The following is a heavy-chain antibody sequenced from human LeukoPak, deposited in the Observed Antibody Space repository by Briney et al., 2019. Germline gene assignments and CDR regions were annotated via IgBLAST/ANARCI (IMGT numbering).Heavy chain of an antibody. CDR1: GFIFSTYA. Sequence: GGSLRLSCAASGFIFSTYAMHWVRQAPGQGLEWVAVISDDGSDEYYADSVKGRFTVSRYNSRNTLYLQMNSLRVEDTAVYYCARDLSSTSYNRGLCFYFDSWGQGILVTVSS. CDR2: ISDDGSDE. V-gene: IGHV3-30*04. D-gene: IGHD2-2*01. J-gene: IGHJ4*02. CDR3: ARDLSSTSYNRGLCFYFDS.